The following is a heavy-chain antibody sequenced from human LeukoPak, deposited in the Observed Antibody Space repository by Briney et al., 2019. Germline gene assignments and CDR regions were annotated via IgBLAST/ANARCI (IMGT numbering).Heavy chain of an antibody. CDR2: IIPIFGTA. J-gene: IGHJ4*02. V-gene: IGHV1-69*05. CDR3: ARMATAMVTGYYFDH. Sequence: ASVKVSCKASGGTFSSYAISWVRQAPGQGLEWMGGIIPIFGTANYAQKFQGRVTITTDESTSTAYMELSSLRSEDTAVYYCARMATAMVTGYYFDHWGQGTLVTVSS. CDR1: GGTFSSYA. D-gene: IGHD5-18*01.